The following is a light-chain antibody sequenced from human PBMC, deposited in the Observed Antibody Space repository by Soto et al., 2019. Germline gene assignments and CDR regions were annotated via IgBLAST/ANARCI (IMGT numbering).Light chain of an antibody. J-gene: IGKJ3*01. V-gene: IGKV1-8*01. CDR1: QGISSY. Sequence: AIQLTQSPSSLSASVGDRVTITCRASQGISSYLAWYQQKPGKAPKLLIYAASTLQSGVPSRFSGSGSGTDFTLTISCLQSEDFATYYCQQYYSYPRTFGPGTKVDIK. CDR3: QQYYSYPRT. CDR2: AAS.